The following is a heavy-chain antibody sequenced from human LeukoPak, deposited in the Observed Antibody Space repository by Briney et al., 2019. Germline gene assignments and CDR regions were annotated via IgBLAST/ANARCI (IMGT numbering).Heavy chain of an antibody. CDR1: GGSISSYY. J-gene: IGHJ4*02. CDR3: ARDVGYCSSTSCYFGSDY. D-gene: IGHD2-2*01. Sequence: SETLSLTCTVSGGSISSYYWSWIRQPAGKGLEWIGRIYTSGSTNYNPSLKSRVTMSVDTSKNQFSLKLSSVTAADTAVYYCARDVGYCSSTSCYFGSDYWGQGTLVTVSS. CDR2: IYTSGST. V-gene: IGHV4-4*07.